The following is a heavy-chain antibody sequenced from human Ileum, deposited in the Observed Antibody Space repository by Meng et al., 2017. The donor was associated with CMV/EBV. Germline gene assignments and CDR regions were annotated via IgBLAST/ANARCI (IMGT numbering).Heavy chain of an antibody. CDR3: AKESAGAVDY. D-gene: IGHD1-26*01. J-gene: IGHJ4*02. Sequence: PSCAASGFTFSSYGMHWVRQAPGKGLEWVAVIWYDGSNKYYADSVKGRFTISRDNSKNTLYLQMNSLRAEDTAVYYCAKESAGAVDYWGQGTLVTVSS. CDR2: IWYDGSNK. V-gene: IGHV3-33*06. CDR1: GFTFSSYG.